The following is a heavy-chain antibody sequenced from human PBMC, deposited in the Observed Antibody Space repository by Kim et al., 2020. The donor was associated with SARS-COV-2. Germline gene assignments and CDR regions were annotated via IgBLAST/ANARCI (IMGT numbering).Heavy chain of an antibody. D-gene: IGHD3-22*01. Sequence: SETLSLTCTVSGGSISSYYWSWIRQPPGKGLEWIGYIYYSGSTNYNPSLKSRVTISVDTSKNQFSLKLSSVTAADTAVYYCARVARGYYFDYWGQGTLVTVSS. CDR1: GGSISSYY. CDR3: ARVARGYYFDY. J-gene: IGHJ4*02. CDR2: IYYSGST. V-gene: IGHV4-59*13.